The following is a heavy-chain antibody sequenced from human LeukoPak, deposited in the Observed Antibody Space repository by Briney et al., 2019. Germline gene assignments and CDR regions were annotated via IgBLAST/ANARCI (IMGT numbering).Heavy chain of an antibody. CDR3: ARDSAYDSSGGRCQYKYYGMDV. Sequence: GGSLRLSCAASGFTVSSNYMSWVRQAPGKGLEWVSVIYSGGSTYYADSVKGRFTISRDNSKNTLYLQMNSLRAEDTAVYYCARDSAYDSSGGRCQYKYYGMDVWGQGTTVIVSS. CDR1: GFTVSSNY. J-gene: IGHJ6*02. CDR2: IYSGGST. D-gene: IGHD3-22*01. V-gene: IGHV3-66*01.